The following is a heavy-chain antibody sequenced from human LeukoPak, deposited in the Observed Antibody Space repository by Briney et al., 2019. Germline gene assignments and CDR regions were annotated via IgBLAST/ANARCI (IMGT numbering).Heavy chain of an antibody. CDR3: ARDTYPPQLIDY. Sequence: GGSLRLSCAASGFTFSSYATHWVRQAPGKGLEWVAVISYDGSNKYYADSVKGRFTISRDIAKNSLYLQMNSLRAEDTAVYYCARDTYPPQLIDYWGQGTLVTVSS. J-gene: IGHJ4*02. CDR2: ISYDGSNK. V-gene: IGHV3-30*07. CDR1: GFTFSSYA. D-gene: IGHD5-18*01.